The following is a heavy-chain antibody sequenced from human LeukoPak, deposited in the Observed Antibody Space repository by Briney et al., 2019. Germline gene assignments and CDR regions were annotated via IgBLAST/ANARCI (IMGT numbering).Heavy chain of an antibody. V-gene: IGHV3-23*01. CDR3: AQCLGISRTLFDY. Sequence: PGGSLRLSCAASGFTFNNYAMGWVRQAPAKGLEWVSGVSADGGSTYYADSVKGRFTISRDTSKNTLYLQVNSLRADDTAVYYCAQCLGISRTLFDYWGQGTLVTVSS. CDR2: VSADGGST. D-gene: IGHD2/OR15-2a*01. J-gene: IGHJ4*02. CDR1: GFTFNNYA.